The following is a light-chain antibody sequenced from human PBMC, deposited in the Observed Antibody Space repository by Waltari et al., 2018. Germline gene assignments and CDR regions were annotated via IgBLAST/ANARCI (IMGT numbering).Light chain of an antibody. CDR3: QQYGSSPLT. J-gene: IGKJ1*01. V-gene: IGKV3-20*01. Sequence: EIVLTQSPGTLSLSPGERATLSCRASQSVSSSYLAWYQQKPGQAPRLLIYGASSRATGIPDRLSGSGSGTGFTLTISRLEPEDFAVYYCQQYGSSPLTFGQGTKVEIK. CDR1: QSVSSSY. CDR2: GAS.